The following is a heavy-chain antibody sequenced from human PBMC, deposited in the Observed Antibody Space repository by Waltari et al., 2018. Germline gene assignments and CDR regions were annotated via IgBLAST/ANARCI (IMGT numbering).Heavy chain of an antibody. CDR3: ARGGTVDSSWYDH. D-gene: IGHD4-4*01. J-gene: IGHJ5*02. V-gene: IGHV3-53*02. CDR2: MFSGDRT. Sequence: EVQLVETGGGLIQPGGSLKLSGAASGFSVTDNYMSWFRQAPGKGLEWVSVMFSGDRTYYADAVKGRFIISRDKSTNTLYLQMNSLTVEDTALYYCARGGTVDSSWYDHWGQGTLVRVSS. CDR1: GFSVTDNY.